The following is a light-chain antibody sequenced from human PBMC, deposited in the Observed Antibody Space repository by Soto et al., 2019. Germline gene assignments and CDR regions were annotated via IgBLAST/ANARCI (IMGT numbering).Light chain of an antibody. CDR1: QRVSSY. CDR3: QQRSNWPVT. CDR2: DAS. J-gene: IGKJ1*01. Sequence: EIVLTQSPATLSLSPGERATLSCRASQRVSSYLAWYQQKPGQAPRLLIYDASSRATGIPARFSGSGSGTEFTLTISSLEPEDFAVYYCQQRSNWPVTFGQGTRVDIK. V-gene: IGKV3-11*01.